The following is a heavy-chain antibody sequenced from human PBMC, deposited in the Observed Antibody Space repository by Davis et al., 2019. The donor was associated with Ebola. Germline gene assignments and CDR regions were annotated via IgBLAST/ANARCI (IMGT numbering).Heavy chain of an antibody. J-gene: IGHJ5*02. CDR3: AREGYCSSTSCLYWFDP. Sequence: SSVKVSCKASVGTFSSYAISWVRQAPGQGLEWMGGIIPIFGTANYAQKFQGRVTITADKSTSTAHMELSSLRSEDTAVYYCAREGYCSSTSCLYWFDPWGQGTLVTVSS. CDR1: VGTFSSYA. CDR2: IIPIFGTA. D-gene: IGHD2-2*01. V-gene: IGHV1-69*06.